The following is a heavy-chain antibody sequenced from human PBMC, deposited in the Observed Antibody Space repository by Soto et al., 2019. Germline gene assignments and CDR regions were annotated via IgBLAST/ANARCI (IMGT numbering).Heavy chain of an antibody. D-gene: IGHD3-10*01. CDR2: ISKSGDST. V-gene: IGHV3-23*01. Sequence: SLRLSCAASGVTFTSDAMTWVRQVPGEGLQWVSSISKSGDSTYYADSVKGRFTTSRDNSKNTLYLQMNSLRAEDTAIYYCAKGSFGFDYWGQGTLVTVSS. CDR1: GVTFTSDA. CDR3: AKGSFGFDY. J-gene: IGHJ4*02.